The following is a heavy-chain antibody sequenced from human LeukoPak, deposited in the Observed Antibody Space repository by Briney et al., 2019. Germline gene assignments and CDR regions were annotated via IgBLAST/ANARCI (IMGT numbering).Heavy chain of an antibody. J-gene: IGHJ4*02. D-gene: IGHD4-23*01. Sequence: GGSLRLSCAASGFSFGGYAMHWVRQAPGKGLDWVAFIRYDGADTYYADSVKGRFTVSRDNSKNTLYLQMNSLTAEDTALYYCAKEGGGRTFDYWGQGTLVTVSS. CDR1: GFSFGGYA. V-gene: IGHV3-30*02. CDR3: AKEGGGRTFDY. CDR2: IRYDGADT.